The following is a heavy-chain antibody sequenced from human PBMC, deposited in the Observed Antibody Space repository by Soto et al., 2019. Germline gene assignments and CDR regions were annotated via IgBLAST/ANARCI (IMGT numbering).Heavy chain of an antibody. Sequence: EASVKVSCKASGYTFTSYGISWVRQAPGKGLEWMGGFDPEDGETIYAQKFQGRVTMTEDTSTDTAYMELSSLRSEDTAVYYCATGSVSSSSWYCLGVWGQGTLVTVSS. V-gene: IGHV1-24*01. CDR1: GYTFTSYG. D-gene: IGHD6-13*01. CDR3: ATGSVSSSSWYCLGV. CDR2: FDPEDGET. J-gene: IGHJ4*02.